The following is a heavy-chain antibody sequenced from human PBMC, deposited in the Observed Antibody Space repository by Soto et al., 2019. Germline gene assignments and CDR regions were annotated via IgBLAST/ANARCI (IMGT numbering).Heavy chain of an antibody. CDR2: IYYSGST. Sequence: QVQLQESGPGLVRPSETLSLTCTVSGGSFSSYYRTWTRQSPGKELEWMGYIYYSGSTDYNPSLRCGLAISIDTFENQFSLGLNSMTAADTAVYYCAGRDCSGTNCYYLDYYYMDVWGKGTTVTVSS. V-gene: IGHV4-59*08. D-gene: IGHD2-2*01. J-gene: IGHJ6*03. CDR1: GGSFSSYY. CDR3: AGRDCSGTNCYYLDYYYMDV.